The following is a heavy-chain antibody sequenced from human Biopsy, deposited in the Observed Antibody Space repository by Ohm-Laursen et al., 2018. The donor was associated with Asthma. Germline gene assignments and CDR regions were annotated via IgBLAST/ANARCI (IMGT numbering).Heavy chain of an antibody. J-gene: IGHJ4*02. Sequence: SLRLSCAASGFTFSNYGMHWVRQAPGKGLDWVAVISFDGSNKNYTDSVKGRFTISRNNSRNTLHLQMDSLRAEDTAVYYCAKDVFPGWELRRGPDYWGQGTLVTVSS. D-gene: IGHD1-26*01. CDR2: ISFDGSNK. V-gene: IGHV3-30*18. CDR3: AKDVFPGWELRRGPDY. CDR1: GFTFSNYG.